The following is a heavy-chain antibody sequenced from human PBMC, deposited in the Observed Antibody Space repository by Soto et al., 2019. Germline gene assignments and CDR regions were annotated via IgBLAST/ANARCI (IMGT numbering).Heavy chain of an antibody. Sequence: EVQLLESGGGSVQAGGSLRLSCAASGITISNYPVSWVRQAPGKGLDWVSGISGSGDRTYYADSAKGRFTISKDISKNSLSLQLDSLGVEDTAVYFCVKDDGGYPSTAPHWGQGTLVTVSS. CDR2: ISGSGDRT. CDR1: GITISNYP. D-gene: IGHD3-22*01. CDR3: VKDDGGYPSTAPH. J-gene: IGHJ4*02. V-gene: IGHV3-23*01.